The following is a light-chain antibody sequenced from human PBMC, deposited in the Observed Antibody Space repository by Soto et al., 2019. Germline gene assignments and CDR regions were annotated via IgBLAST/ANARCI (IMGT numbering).Light chain of an antibody. CDR2: AAS. Sequence: DIQMTQSPSSLSASVGDRVTITCQASQGISNYLAWYQQKPGKVPKLLIYAASTLQSGVPSRFSGSGSGTDFTLNISSLQPEDVATYYCQKYNSAPKTFGQGTKVEIK. V-gene: IGKV1-27*01. CDR3: QKYNSAPKT. J-gene: IGKJ1*01. CDR1: QGISNY.